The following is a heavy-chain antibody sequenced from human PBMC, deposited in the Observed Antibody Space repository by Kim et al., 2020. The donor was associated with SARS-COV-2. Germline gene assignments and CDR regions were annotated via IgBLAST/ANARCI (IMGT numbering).Heavy chain of an antibody. CDR3: ASSRYSYGYDY. CDR2: ISSSSSYT. J-gene: IGHJ4*02. CDR1: GFTFSDYY. Sequence: LSLTCAASGFTFSDYYMSWIHQAPGKGLEWVSYISSSSSYTNYADSVKGRFTISRDNAKNSLYLQMNSLRAEDTAVYYCASSRYSYGYDYWGQGTLV. D-gene: IGHD5-18*01. V-gene: IGHV3-11*03.